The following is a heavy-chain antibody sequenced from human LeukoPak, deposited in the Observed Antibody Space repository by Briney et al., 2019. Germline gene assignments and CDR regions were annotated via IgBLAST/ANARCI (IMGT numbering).Heavy chain of an antibody. J-gene: IGHJ4*02. V-gene: IGHV1-69*05. CDR3: ARGGGPYESTGFFAGPFDY. D-gene: IGHD6-19*01. CDR2: LIPLFGSA. Sequence: SVKASCKASGGTFSTNAISWVRQAPGQGLEWMGGLIPLFGSAHYAQKLQGRVTITTDESTSTAYMVLSSLRSDDTAIYYCARGGGPYESTGFFAGPFDYWGQGTLVTVSS. CDR1: GGTFSTNA.